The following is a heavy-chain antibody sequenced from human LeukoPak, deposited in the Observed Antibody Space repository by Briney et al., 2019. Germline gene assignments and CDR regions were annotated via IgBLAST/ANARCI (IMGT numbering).Heavy chain of an antibody. CDR3: ARDPDYGDPY. CDR2: ITSSGTTI. D-gene: IGHD4-17*01. CDR1: GFTLSDHY. J-gene: IGHJ4*02. Sequence: KPGGSLRLSCTVSGFTLSDHYMSWFRKSLGRGLEWISWITSSGTTIDYADSVKGRFTISRDNTKNSIYLQMNSLRADDTAVYYCARDPDYGDPYWGQGTLVTVSS. V-gene: IGHV3-11*01.